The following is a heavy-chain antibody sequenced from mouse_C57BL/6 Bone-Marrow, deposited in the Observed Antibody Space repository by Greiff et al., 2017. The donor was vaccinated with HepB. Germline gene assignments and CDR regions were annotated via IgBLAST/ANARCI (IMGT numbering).Heavy chain of an antibody. Sequence: QVQLQQPGAELVMPGASVKLSCKASGYTFTSYWMHWVKQRPGQGLEWIGEIDPSDSYTNYNQKFKGKSTLTVDKSSSTAYMQLSSLTSEDAAVYYCARGITTVVEGYFDVWGTGTTVTVSS. CDR3: ARGITTVVEGYFDV. D-gene: IGHD1-1*01. J-gene: IGHJ1*03. CDR1: GYTFTSYW. CDR2: IDPSDSYT. V-gene: IGHV1-69*01.